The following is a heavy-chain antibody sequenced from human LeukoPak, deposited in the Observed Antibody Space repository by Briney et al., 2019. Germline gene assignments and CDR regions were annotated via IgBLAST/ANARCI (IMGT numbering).Heavy chain of an antibody. J-gene: IGHJ4*02. Sequence: PGRSLRLSCAASGFTFSSYGMHWVRQAPGKGLEWVAVIWYDGSNKYYADSVKGRFTISRDNSKNTLYLQMNSLRAEDTAVYYCAKDLRSYYYDSSGDPSFYFDYWGQGTLVTVSS. CDR2: IWYDGSNK. V-gene: IGHV3-33*06. D-gene: IGHD3-22*01. CDR1: GFTFSSYG. CDR3: AKDLRSYYYDSSGDPSFYFDY.